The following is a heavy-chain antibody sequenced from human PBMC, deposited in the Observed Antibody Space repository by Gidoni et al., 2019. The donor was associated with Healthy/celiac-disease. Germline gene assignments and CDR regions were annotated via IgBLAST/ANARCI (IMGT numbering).Heavy chain of an antibody. CDR1: GGSISSYY. Sequence: QVQLQESGPGLVKPSETLSLTCTVTGGSISSYYWSWIRQPPGKGLDWIGYIYNSGSTNYNPSLQSRVTISVDTSKNLFSLKLSSVTAADTAVYYCARSPAPYIYYFDYWGQGTLVTVSS. CDR3: ARSPAPYIYYFDY. J-gene: IGHJ4*02. CDR2: IYNSGST. D-gene: IGHD2-2*01. V-gene: IGHV4-59*08.